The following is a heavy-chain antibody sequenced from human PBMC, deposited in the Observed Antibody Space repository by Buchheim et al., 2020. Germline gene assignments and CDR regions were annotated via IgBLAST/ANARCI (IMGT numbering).Heavy chain of an antibody. D-gene: IGHD5-18*01. CDR1: GFTFSSYA. Sequence: QVQLVESGGGVVQPGRSLRLSCAASGFTFSSYAMHWVRQAPGKGLEWVAVISYDGSNKYYADSVKGRFTISRDNSKNTLYLQMNSLRAEDTAVYYCARGVGATAMAQGLKWGQGTL. J-gene: IGHJ4*02. CDR2: ISYDGSNK. V-gene: IGHV3-30-3*01. CDR3: ARGVGATAMAQGLK.